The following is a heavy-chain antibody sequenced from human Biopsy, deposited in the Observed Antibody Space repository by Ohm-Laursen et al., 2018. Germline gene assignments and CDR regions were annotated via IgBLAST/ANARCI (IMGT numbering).Heavy chain of an antibody. CDR3: GNEVHGRDY. CDR2: INQSGRT. Sequence: GTLSLTCEVYGKTFSDYYWSWIRQPPGKGLEWIGQINQSGRTNYNPSLKSRVNISADKSNNQFSLKLTSVTSADTAVYFCGNEVHGRDYWGQGTLATVSS. CDR1: GKTFSDYY. D-gene: IGHD2-15*01. V-gene: IGHV4-34*08. J-gene: IGHJ4*02.